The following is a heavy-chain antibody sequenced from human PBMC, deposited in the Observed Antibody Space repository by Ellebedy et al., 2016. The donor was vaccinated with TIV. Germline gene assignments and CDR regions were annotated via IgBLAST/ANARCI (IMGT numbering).Heavy chain of an antibody. V-gene: IGHV2-5*02. CDR1: GFSLSTSGVG. D-gene: IGHD2-15*01. Sequence: SGPTLVKPTQTLTLTCTFSGFSLSTSGVGVGWIRQPPGKTLEWLASIYWDDDKLYSPSLQSRLTITKDTSKNQVVLTMTNMDPVDTATYYCAHGSAPLTPLWRYFDYWGQGTLVTVSS. CDR2: IYWDDDK. CDR3: AHGSAPLTPLWRYFDY. J-gene: IGHJ4*02.